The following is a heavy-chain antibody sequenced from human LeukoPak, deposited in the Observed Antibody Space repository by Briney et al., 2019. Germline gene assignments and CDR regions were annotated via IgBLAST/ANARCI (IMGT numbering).Heavy chain of an antibody. J-gene: IGHJ2*01. D-gene: IGHD6-13*01. V-gene: IGHV3-13*01. CDR2: IGAGGHT. CDR1: GFTFSTSD. Sequence: PGGSVSLSCAASGFTFSTSDLHSARQGTGKSWECVLAIGAGGHTYHSDSVKGRSTISREHAKHFLYLQMDSLRGGDTAVYDGVREISQGAAVGKYNWYFDLWCRGSPVTVSS. CDR3: VREISQGAAVGKYNWYFDL.